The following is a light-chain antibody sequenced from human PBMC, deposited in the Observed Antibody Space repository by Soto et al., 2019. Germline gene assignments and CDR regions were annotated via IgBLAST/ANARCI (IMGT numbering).Light chain of an antibody. CDR2: ANT. CDR3: QSYDDSLGGHVI. V-gene: IGLV1-40*01. J-gene: IGLJ2*01. CDR1: SSYIGAGYD. Sequence: QSVLTQPPSVSGAPGQRVTISCTGSSSYIGAGYDVHWYQQLPGTAPKLLIYANTNRPSGVPDRFSGSKSGTSASLAITGLQAEGEADYYCQSYDDSLGGHVIFGGGPKVTVL.